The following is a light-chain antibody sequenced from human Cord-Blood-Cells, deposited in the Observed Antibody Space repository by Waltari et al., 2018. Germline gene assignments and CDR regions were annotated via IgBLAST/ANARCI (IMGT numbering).Light chain of an antibody. CDR3: AAWDDSLSGRV. Sequence: QSVLTQPPSASGTPGQRVTISCSGSSSNIGSNYVYWYQQLPGTAPNLLIYRNNHPPSGVPDRFSGSKSGTSASLAISGLRSEDEADYYCAAWDDSLSGRVFGGGTKLTVL. CDR1: SSNIGSNY. V-gene: IGLV1-47*01. J-gene: IGLJ3*02. CDR2: RNN.